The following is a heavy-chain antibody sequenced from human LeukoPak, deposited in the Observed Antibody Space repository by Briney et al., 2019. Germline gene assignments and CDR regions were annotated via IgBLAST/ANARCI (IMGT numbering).Heavy chain of an antibody. CDR2: ISYDGRNK. V-gene: IGHV3-30*03. Sequence: GGSLRLSCAVSGFTFSTYAMHWVRQAPGKGLEWVAFISYDGRNKYYADSVKGRFTISRDNSKNTLFLQMNSLRDEDTAVYYCVRDWYFDLWGRGTRVTVSS. J-gene: IGHJ2*01. CDR1: GFTFSTYA. CDR3: VRDWYFDL.